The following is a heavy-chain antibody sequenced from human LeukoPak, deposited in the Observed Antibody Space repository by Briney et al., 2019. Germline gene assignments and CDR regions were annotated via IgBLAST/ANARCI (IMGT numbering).Heavy chain of an antibody. V-gene: IGHV5-51*01. CDR3: AIPGRVYGLGYFQH. Sequence: GESLKISCKVSGYSFTKYWIGWVRQMPGKGLEWMGIIYPSDSDTRYSPSFQGQVTISADKSISTAYLQWSSLKASDTAMYYCAIPGRVYGLGYFQHWGQGTLVTVSS. CDR2: IYPSDSDT. D-gene: IGHD2-8*01. CDR1: GYSFTKYW. J-gene: IGHJ1*01.